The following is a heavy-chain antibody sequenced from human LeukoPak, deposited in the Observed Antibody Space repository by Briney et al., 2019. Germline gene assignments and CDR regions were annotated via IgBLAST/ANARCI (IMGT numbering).Heavy chain of an antibody. Sequence: GGSLRLSCAASGFTFSSYSMNWVRQAPGKGLEWVSYISSSGSTIYYADSVKGRFTISRDNAKNSLYLQMNSLRAEDTAVYYCARDQWELGIDYWGQGTLVTVSS. D-gene: IGHD1-26*01. CDR3: ARDQWELGIDY. CDR2: ISSSGSTI. J-gene: IGHJ4*02. V-gene: IGHV3-48*04. CDR1: GFTFSSYS.